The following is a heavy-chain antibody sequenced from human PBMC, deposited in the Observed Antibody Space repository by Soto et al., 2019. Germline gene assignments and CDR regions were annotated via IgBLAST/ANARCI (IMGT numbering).Heavy chain of an antibody. D-gene: IGHD2-15*01. CDR2: TYYRSRWYS. CDR3: ARSEEDSDYYYYGMDV. Sequence: SQTLALPCVGSGDTVSSNSVVWNCVRQSPSRGLEWLGRTYYRSRWYSDYAVSVRSRIDINADTSKNQVSLQLNSVTPEDTAVYYCARSEEDSDYYYYGMDVWGQGTTVTVSS. V-gene: IGHV6-1*01. J-gene: IGHJ6*02. CDR1: GDTVSSNSVV.